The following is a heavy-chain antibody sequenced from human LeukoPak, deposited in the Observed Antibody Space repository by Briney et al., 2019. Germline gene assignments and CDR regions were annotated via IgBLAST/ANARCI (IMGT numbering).Heavy chain of an antibody. CDR3: ARASQWLAYNWFDP. J-gene: IGHJ5*02. CDR2: MNPNSGNT. D-gene: IGHD6-19*01. V-gene: IGHV1-8*01. Sequence: ASVKVSCKASGYTLTSYDINWVRQATGQGLEWMGWMNPNSGNTGYAQKFQGRVTMTRNTSISTAYMELSSLRSEDTAVYYCARASQWLAYNWFDPWGQGTLVTVSS. CDR1: GYTLTSYD.